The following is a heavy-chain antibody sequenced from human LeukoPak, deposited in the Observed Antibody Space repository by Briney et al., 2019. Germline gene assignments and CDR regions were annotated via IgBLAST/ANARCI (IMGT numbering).Heavy chain of an antibody. CDR1: GGSISSGGYY. CDR3: ARTRRITMVRGGILFDP. V-gene: IGHV4-31*03. Sequence: SETQPLTCTVSGGSISSGGYYWSWIRQHPGKGLEWIGYIYYSGSTYYNPSLKSRVTISVDTSKNQFSLKLSSVTAADTAVYYCARTRRITMVRGGILFDPWGQGTLVTVSS. CDR2: IYYSGST. J-gene: IGHJ5*02. D-gene: IGHD3-10*01.